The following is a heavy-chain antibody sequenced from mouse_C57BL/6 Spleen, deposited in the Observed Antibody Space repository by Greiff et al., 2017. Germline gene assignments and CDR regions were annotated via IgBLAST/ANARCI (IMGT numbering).Heavy chain of an antibody. CDR2: IDPSDSYT. CDR1: GYAFSSSW. CDR3: ARWGTTVVASYYAMDY. Sequence: VQLQQSGPELVKPGASVKISCKASGYAFSSSWMNWVKQRPGQGLEWIGEIDPSDSYTNYNQKFKGKSTLTVDKSSSTAYMQLSSLTSEDSAVYYCARWGTTVVASYYAMDYWGQGTSVTVSS. V-gene: IGHV1S126*01. D-gene: IGHD1-1*01. J-gene: IGHJ4*01.